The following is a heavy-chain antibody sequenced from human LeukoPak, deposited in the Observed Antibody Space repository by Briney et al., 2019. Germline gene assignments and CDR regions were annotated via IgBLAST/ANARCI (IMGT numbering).Heavy chain of an antibody. CDR2: IKGDGNEK. CDR3: AKEGAYPIITYDS. Sequence: TGGSLRLSCAASGFTFSNYWMNWVRQAPGKGLEWVANIKGDGNEKYYVDSVKGRFSISRDNAKNSLYLQMDSLRAEDTAVYYCAKEGAYPIITYDSWGQGALVTVSS. D-gene: IGHD3-10*01. V-gene: IGHV3-7*01. CDR1: GFTFSNYW. J-gene: IGHJ5*01.